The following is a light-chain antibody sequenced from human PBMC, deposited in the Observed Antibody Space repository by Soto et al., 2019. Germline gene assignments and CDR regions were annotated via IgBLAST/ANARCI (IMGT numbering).Light chain of an antibody. CDR3: GSYTTSSNYV. CDR1: SSDIDAYNY. CDR2: DVS. Sequence: QSALTQPASVSGSPGQSITISCTGTSSDIDAYNYVSWYQQPPGKAPKLMIYDVSNRPSGISNRFSGSKSGNTASLTISGLQAEDEADYYCGSYTTSSNYVFGTGTKVTVL. J-gene: IGLJ1*01. V-gene: IGLV2-14*01.